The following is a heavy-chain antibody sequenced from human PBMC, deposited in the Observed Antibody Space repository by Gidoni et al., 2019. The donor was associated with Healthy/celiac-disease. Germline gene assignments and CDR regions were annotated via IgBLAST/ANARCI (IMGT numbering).Heavy chain of an antibody. CDR1: GFTFSSYG. D-gene: IGHD6-13*01. CDR2: ISYDGSNK. Sequence: QVQLVESGGGVVQPGRSLRLSCAASGFTFSSYGMHWVRQAPGKGLEWVAVISYDGSNKYYADSVKGRFTISRDNSKNTLYLQMNSLRAEDTAVYYCAKDQGSSWYTPFDYWGQGTLVTVSS. J-gene: IGHJ4*02. V-gene: IGHV3-30*18. CDR3: AKDQGSSWYTPFDY.